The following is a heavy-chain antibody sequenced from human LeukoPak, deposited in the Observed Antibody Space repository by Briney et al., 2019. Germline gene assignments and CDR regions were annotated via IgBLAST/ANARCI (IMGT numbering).Heavy chain of an antibody. CDR2: IIPIFGTA. Sequence: SVKVSCKASGGSFNSYAISWVRQAPGQGLEWMGGIIPIFGTANYAQKFQGRVTITADKSTNTAYMELSSLRSEDTAVYYCARSQPLAYFDLWGRGTLVTVSS. J-gene: IGHJ2*01. V-gene: IGHV1-69*06. CDR1: GGSFNSYA. CDR3: ARSQPLAYFDL.